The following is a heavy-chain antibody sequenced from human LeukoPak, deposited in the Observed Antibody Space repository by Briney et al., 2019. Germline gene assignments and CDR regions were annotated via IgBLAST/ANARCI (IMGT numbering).Heavy chain of an antibody. CDR3: ARMAVSYYYDSSTYSPVAFDV. CDR1: GYSISSGFY. D-gene: IGHD3-22*01. J-gene: IGHJ3*01. CDR2: IFHSGSI. Sequence: SETLSLTCNVSGYSISSGFYWGWIRQSPGERLEWIATIFHSGSIFYNPSLKGRVSLSVDTSQNQFSLELNSVTAADTAVYYCARMAVSYYYDSSTYSPVAFDVWGQGTMVTVSS. V-gene: IGHV4-38-2*02.